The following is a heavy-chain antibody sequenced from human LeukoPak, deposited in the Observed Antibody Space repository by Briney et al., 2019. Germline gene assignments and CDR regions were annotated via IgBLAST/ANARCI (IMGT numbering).Heavy chain of an antibody. Sequence: SQTLSLTCAVSGGSISSGGYSWSWIRQPPGKGLEWIGYIYHGGSTYYNPSLKSRVTISVDRSKNQFSLKLSSVTAADTAVYYCARGGSSVQDFDYWGQGTLVTVSS. D-gene: IGHD1-26*01. CDR3: ARGGSSVQDFDY. CDR2: IYHGGST. V-gene: IGHV4-30-2*01. J-gene: IGHJ4*02. CDR1: GGSISSGGYS.